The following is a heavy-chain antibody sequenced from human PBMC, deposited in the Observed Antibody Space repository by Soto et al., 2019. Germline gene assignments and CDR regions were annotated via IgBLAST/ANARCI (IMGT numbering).Heavy chain of an antibody. CDR2: VYYSGST. CDR1: GGSFTSSTYY. V-gene: IGHV4-39*01. CDR3: ARIIGASDYVGY. Sequence: PSETLSLTCTVSGGSFTSSTYYWGWIRQSPGKGLEWIGSVYYSGSTYYSPSLKSRVTMSIDTSRNQFSLKLISVTAADTAVYYCARIIGASDYVGYWGQGTLVTVSS. D-gene: IGHD5-12*01. J-gene: IGHJ4*02.